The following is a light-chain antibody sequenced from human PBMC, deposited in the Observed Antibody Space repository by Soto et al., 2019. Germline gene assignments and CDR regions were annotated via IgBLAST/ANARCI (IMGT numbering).Light chain of an antibody. CDR2: EVT. V-gene: IGLV2-14*01. CDR1: SSDVGAYNF. CDR3: SSYTSSNTPYV. J-gene: IGLJ1*01. Sequence: LAQPASVSGSPGQSITISCTGSSSDVGAYNFVSWYQHHPGKAPKLILYEVTTRPSGVSSRFSGSKSGNTASLTISGLQADDEANYYCSSYTSSNTPYVFGTGTKVTVL.